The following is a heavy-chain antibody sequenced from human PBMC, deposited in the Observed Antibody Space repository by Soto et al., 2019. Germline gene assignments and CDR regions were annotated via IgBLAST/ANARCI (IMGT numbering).Heavy chain of an antibody. Sequence: GASVKVSCKTSGGTFSTYTISWVRQAPGQGLEWMGMIIPIFGTPNYAQKFQGRVTITADESTTTAYMELSSLRSEDTAVYYCARARAARTHSSMAVWGQGPTVTVS. CDR2: IIPIFGTP. V-gene: IGHV1-69*13. CDR1: GGTFSTYT. CDR3: ARARAARTHSSMAV. J-gene: IGHJ6*02.